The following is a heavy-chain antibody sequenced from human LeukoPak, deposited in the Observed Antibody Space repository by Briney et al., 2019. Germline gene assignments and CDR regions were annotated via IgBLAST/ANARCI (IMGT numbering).Heavy chain of an antibody. CDR1: GFTVSTNY. Sequence: PGGSLRLSCAASGFTVSTNYMSWVRQAPGKGLEWVSVIYSGDSTYYADSVKGRFTVSRDNSKNTLYLQMTSLRAEDTAVYYCARGPYYYDPVAVWGQGTMVIVSS. V-gene: IGHV3-53*01. CDR2: IYSGDST. J-gene: IGHJ3*01. D-gene: IGHD3-22*01. CDR3: ARGPYYYDPVAV.